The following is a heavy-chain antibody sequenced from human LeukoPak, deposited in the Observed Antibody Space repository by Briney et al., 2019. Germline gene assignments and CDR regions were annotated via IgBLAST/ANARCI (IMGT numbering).Heavy chain of an antibody. D-gene: IGHD1-26*01. CDR3: ARGYPDAFDI. Sequence: PSETLSLTCTVSGGSISSYYWSWIRQPPGKELEWIGYIYYSGSTNYNPSLKSRVTISVDTSKNQFSLKLSSVTAADTAVYYCARGYPDAFDIWGQGTMVTVSS. J-gene: IGHJ3*02. CDR1: GGSISSYY. V-gene: IGHV4-59*01. CDR2: IYYSGST.